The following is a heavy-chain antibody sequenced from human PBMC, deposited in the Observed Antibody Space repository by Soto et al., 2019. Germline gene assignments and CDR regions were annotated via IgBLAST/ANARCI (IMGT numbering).Heavy chain of an antibody. CDR1: GGSFSGYY. D-gene: IGHD3-10*01. CDR3: ARVTTMVRGPPIPYYSYCYMDV. V-gene: IGHV4-34*01. CDR2: INHSGST. J-gene: IGHJ6*03. Sequence: SETLSLTCAVYGGSFSGYYWSWIRQPPGKGLEWIGEINHSGSTNYNPSLKSRVTISVDTSKNQFSLELSSVTAADTAVYYCARVTTMVRGPPIPYYSYCYMDVCCKGTKVTVSS.